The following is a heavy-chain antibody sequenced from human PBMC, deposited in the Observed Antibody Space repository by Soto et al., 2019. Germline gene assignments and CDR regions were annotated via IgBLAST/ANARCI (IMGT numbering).Heavy chain of an antibody. CDR1: GFTFSDYA. CDR3: VKDSRLSGNYQDLDY. J-gene: IGHJ4*02. V-gene: IGHV3-23*01. CDR2: LNHGGGGAR. Sequence: EVQLLESGGGLVQPGGSLRLSCAASGFTFSDYAMTWVRQAPGKGLEWVAALNHGGGGARYYADSVKGRFTISRDNSKNTLHLQMDSLRAEDTAIYFCVKDSRLSGNYQDLDYWGQGTLVTVSS. D-gene: IGHD1-26*01.